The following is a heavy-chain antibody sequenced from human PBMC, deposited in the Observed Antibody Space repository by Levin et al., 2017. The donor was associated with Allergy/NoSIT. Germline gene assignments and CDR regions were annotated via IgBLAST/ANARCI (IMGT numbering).Heavy chain of an antibody. Sequence: GESLKISCAASGFTFSSSAMHWVRQAPGKGLEWLAVISYDGNNKYYADSVKGRFTLSRDNSNNMLYLQMNSLRAEDTAVYYCARGNDYGSYQNLWGQGTLVTVSS. J-gene: IGHJ5*02. CDR2: ISYDGNNK. V-gene: IGHV3-30-3*01. D-gene: IGHD3-16*01. CDR3: ARGNDYGSYQNL. CDR1: GFTFSSSA.